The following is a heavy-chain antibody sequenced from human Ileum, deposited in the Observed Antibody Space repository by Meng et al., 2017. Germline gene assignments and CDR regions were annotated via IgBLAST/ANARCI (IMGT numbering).Heavy chain of an antibody. D-gene: IGHD2-21*02. CDR3: ARDLFGDNGAHFDF. Sequence: QGQLGETGAVVEKPVACVRVYCQTSGYTFATYRIQWTRQAPGQGPEWIGWLKTDNGNTKYSPNFQGRVTFTRDTSATTAYMELSSLGSEDTAVYFCARDLFGDNGAHFDFWGQGTMVTVSS. J-gene: IGHJ4*02. V-gene: IGHV1-3*04. CDR1: GYTFATYR. CDR2: LKTDNGNT.